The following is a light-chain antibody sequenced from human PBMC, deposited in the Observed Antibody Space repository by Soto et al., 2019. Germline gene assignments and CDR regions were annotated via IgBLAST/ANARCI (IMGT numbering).Light chain of an antibody. Sequence: EIVMTQSPATLSVSPGERATLSCRASQSVSSDLAWYQQKPGQAPRLLIYGASTRATGIPARFSGSGSGTEFTLIISSLQCEDFAVYYCQQYNNSPPLTFGGGTKVDIK. CDR3: QQYNNSPPLT. V-gene: IGKV3-15*01. J-gene: IGKJ4*01. CDR2: GAS. CDR1: QSVSSD.